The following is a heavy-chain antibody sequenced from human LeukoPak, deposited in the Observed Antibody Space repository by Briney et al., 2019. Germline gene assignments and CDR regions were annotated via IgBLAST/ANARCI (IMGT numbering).Heavy chain of an antibody. CDR1: GYTFTAYY. CDR2: IKPDSGSS. D-gene: IGHD6-19*01. CDR3: ARARVPIAVAGLYYFDY. Sequence: ASVKVSCKASGYTFTAYYIHWLRQAPGQGPEWMGWIKPDSGSSHNAQKFQGRVTMTRDTSSNSAYMDLTRLKSDDTAVYYCARARVPIAVAGLYYFDYWGQGALVTVSS. J-gene: IGHJ4*02. V-gene: IGHV1-2*02.